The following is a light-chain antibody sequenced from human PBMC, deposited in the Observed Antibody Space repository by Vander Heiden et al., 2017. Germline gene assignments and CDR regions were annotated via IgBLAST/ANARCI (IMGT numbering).Light chain of an antibody. CDR2: SNN. J-gene: IGLJ2*01. V-gene: IGLV1-44*01. Sequence: QSVLTQPPSASGTPGQRVTISCSGSSSNIGSNTVNWYQQLPRTAPKVLIYSNNQRPSGVPDRFSGSKSGTSASLAISGLQSEDEADYYCAAWDDSLSGVLFGGGTKLTVL. CDR3: AAWDDSLSGVL. CDR1: SSNIGSNT.